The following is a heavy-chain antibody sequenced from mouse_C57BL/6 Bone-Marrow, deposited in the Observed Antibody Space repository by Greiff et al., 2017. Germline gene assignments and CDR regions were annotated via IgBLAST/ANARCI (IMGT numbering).Heavy chain of an antibody. V-gene: IGHV1-55*01. J-gene: IGHJ4*01. CDR3: ARGRGGNYAMDY. CDR2: IYPGSGST. Sequence: QVQLQQPGAELVKPGASVKMSCKASGYTFTSYWITWVKQRPGQGLEWIGDIYPGSGSTNYNEKFKSKATLTVDTSSSPAYMQLSSLTSDDSAVYDCARGRGGNYAMDYWGQGTSVTVSS. CDR1: GYTFTSYW.